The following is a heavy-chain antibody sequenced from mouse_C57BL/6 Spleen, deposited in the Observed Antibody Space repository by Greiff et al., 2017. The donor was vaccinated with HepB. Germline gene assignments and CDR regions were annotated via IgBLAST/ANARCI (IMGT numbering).Heavy chain of an antibody. CDR3: ARSKTAQATENWFAY. CDR1: GYTFTSYW. V-gene: IGHV1-69*01. D-gene: IGHD3-2*02. Sequence: QVQLQQPGAELVMPGASVKLSCKASGYTFTSYWMHWVKQRPGQGLEWIGEIDPSDSYTNYNQKFRGKSTLTVDKSSSTAYMQLRSLTSEDSAVYYCARSKTAQATENWFAYWGQGTLVTVAA. J-gene: IGHJ3*01. CDR2: IDPSDSYT.